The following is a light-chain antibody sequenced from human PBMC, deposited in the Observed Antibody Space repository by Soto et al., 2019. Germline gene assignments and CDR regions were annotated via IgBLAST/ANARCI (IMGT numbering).Light chain of an antibody. J-gene: IGKJ2*01. Sequence: DIPMTQSPSSLPASVGDRVTITCRASQSISNYLNWYQQKPGKAPKLLIYGASNLQSGVPSRFSGSESGTDFTLTISSLQPEDFATYYCQQSYGSPPYTFGQGTKLEIK. CDR3: QQSYGSPPYT. CDR1: QSISNY. V-gene: IGKV1-39*01. CDR2: GAS.